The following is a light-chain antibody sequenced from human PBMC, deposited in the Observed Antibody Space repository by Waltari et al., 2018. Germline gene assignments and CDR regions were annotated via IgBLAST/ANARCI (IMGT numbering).Light chain of an antibody. CDR1: SSNLGSAS. Sequence: QSVLTQPPSASGTPGQRVTFSCSGSSSNLGSASLYCSQQLPGTAPTLLIYRNNQRPSGVPARFSGSKSGTSASLAISGLRSEDEADYYCAAWDDSLSGWVFGGGTKLTVL. J-gene: IGLJ3*02. CDR3: AAWDDSLSGWV. V-gene: IGLV1-47*01. CDR2: RNN.